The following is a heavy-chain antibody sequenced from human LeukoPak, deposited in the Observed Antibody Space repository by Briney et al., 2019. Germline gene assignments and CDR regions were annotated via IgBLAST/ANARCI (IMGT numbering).Heavy chain of an antibody. CDR3: ARDSHTPGGSRAFDI. D-gene: IGHD2-15*01. CDR2: INPSGGST. Sequence: ASVKVSFKASGYTFTSYYMHWVRQAPGQGLEWMGIINPSGGSTSYAQKFQGRVTMTRDTSTSTVYMELSSLRSEDTAVYYCARDSHTPGGSRAFDIWGQGTMVTVSS. V-gene: IGHV1-46*01. J-gene: IGHJ3*02. CDR1: GYTFTSYY.